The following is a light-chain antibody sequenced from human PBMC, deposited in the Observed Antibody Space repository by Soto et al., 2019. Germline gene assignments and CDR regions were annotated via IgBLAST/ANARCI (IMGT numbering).Light chain of an antibody. J-gene: IGKJ5*01. CDR2: AAS. V-gene: IGKV1-39*01. CDR3: QQSYSTPRT. CDR1: QDISNY. Sequence: DIQMTQSPSSLSASVGDRVTITCQASQDISNYLNWYQQKPGKAPKLLIYAASSLPSGVPSRFSGSGSGTDFTLTISSLQPEDFATYYCQQSYSTPRTFGQGTRLEIK.